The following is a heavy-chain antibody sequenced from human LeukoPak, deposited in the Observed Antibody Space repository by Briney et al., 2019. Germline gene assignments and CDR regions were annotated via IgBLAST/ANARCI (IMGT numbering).Heavy chain of an antibody. CDR2: ISGSGGST. V-gene: IGHV3-23*01. D-gene: IGHD6-13*01. Sequence: GGSLRLSCAASGFTFSSYAMSWVRQAPGKGLEWVSAISGSGGSTYYADSVKGRFTISKDNSKNTLYLQMNSLRAEDTAVYYCAKGWYSSSWSYFDYWGQGTLVTVSS. J-gene: IGHJ4*02. CDR3: AKGWYSSSWSYFDY. CDR1: GFTFSSYA.